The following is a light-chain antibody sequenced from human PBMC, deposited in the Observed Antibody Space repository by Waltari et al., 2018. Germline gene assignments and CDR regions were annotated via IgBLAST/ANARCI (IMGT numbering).Light chain of an antibody. V-gene: IGLV2-8*01. CDR1: SSDVGGYDY. CDR2: DVN. Sequence: QSALTQPPSASGSPGQSVTISCTGTSSDVGGYDYVSWYQQHPGKAPNLVIYDVNKRPAGVPDRFSGSKSGNTASLTVSGLQAEDEADYFCNSYAGSKHYVFGTGTKVTVL. CDR3: NSYAGSKHYV. J-gene: IGLJ1*01.